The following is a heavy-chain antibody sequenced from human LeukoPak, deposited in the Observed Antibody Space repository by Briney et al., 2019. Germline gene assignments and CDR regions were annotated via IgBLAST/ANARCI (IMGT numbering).Heavy chain of an antibody. J-gene: IGHJ4*02. V-gene: IGHV4-4*09. CDR1: GVSISSYY. CDR3: AGYDFWSGYYLVY. CDR2: ISTSGNT. D-gene: IGHD3-3*01. Sequence: SETLSLTCTVSGVSISSYYWTWIRQPPGKGLEWIGYISTSGNTNYNPSLKSRVTISVDTSRNQFSLKLSSVTAADTAVYYCAGYDFWSGYYLVYWGQGTLVTVSS.